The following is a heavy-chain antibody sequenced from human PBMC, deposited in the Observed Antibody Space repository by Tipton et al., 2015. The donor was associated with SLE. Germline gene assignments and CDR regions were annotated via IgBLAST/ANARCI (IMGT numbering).Heavy chain of an antibody. V-gene: IGHV3-33*01. Sequence: SLRLSCAASGFTFSSYGIHWVRPAPGKGLEWVAMIWFDGSKKYYGDSVKGRFTISRDNSENTLFLQLNSLRAEDTAVYYCAGDTVTTLDYYYGMDVWGPGTTVTVSS. CDR2: IWFDGSKK. J-gene: IGHJ6*02. CDR3: AGDTVTTLDYYYGMDV. D-gene: IGHD4-17*01. CDR1: GFTFSSYG.